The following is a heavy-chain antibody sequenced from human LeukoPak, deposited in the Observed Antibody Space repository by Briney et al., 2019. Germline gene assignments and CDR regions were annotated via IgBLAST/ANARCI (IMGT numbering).Heavy chain of an antibody. Sequence: SETLSLTCTVSGGSMNTYYWTWVRQTAGGGLEWIGQVHSSVGTTYNPSPRSRVSLSLDTSKNHFSLRLASVTAADTAVYFCARERDHGYSYGHVLDFWGQGIPVTVSS. CDR3: ARERDHGYSYGHVLDF. D-gene: IGHD5-18*01. CDR2: VHSSVGT. CDR1: GGSMNTYY. V-gene: IGHV4-4*07. J-gene: IGHJ4*02.